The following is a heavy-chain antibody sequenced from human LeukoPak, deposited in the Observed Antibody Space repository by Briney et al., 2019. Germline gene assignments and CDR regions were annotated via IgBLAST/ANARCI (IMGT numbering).Heavy chain of an antibody. V-gene: IGHV3-48*02. J-gene: IGHJ4*02. CDR3: ARAVAADF. CDR1: GFTFSDYT. Sequence: GGSLRLSCTASGFTFSDYTMNWVRQAPGKGLAWVSSISSTSSTISYADSVKGRFTISRDNSRNSLYLQMNSLRDEDTAVYYCARAVAADFWGQGTQVTVSS. D-gene: IGHD6-19*01. CDR2: ISSTSSTI.